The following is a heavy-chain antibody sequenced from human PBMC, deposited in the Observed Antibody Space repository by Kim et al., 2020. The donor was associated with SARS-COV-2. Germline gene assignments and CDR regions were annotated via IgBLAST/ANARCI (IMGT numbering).Heavy chain of an antibody. V-gene: IGHV4-30-2*06. D-gene: IGHD4-4*01. CDR2: IYQSGGT. J-gene: IGHJ4*02. CDR1: GASISSGSYS. Sequence: SETLSLTCDVSGASISSGSYSWSWIRQSPGQGLEWIASIYQSGGTYYTPSLKSRLSISMDRSRNRFSLTLTSVTAADTAVYYCARGPYSDSFDYWGQGTL. CDR3: ARGPYSDSFDY.